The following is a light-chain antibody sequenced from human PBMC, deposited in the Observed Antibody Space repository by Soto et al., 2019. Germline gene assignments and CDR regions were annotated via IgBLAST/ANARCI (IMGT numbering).Light chain of an antibody. V-gene: IGKV3-15*01. Sequence: EIVMTQSPATLSVSPGERATLSYRASQAVSSNLAWYQQKPGQAPRLLIYAASTRAAGIPDRFSGSGSGTGFTLTITSLQSEDFAVYYCQHYNNWPFTFGPGTKVDIK. CDR1: QAVSSN. CDR2: AAS. CDR3: QHYNNWPFT. J-gene: IGKJ3*01.